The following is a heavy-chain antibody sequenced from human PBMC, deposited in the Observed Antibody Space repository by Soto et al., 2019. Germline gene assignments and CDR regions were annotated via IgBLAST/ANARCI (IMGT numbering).Heavy chain of an antibody. D-gene: IGHD3-22*01. V-gene: IGHV5-51*01. Sequence: PGGSLQISCRTSGYRFTSYWIACVGQMPGKGLEWMGIIFPSDSDTRYSPSFQGQVTISADRSTSTVFLQWASLKASDTAVYFCARKDKSGYFNWFDPWGQGTLVTVSS. CDR1: GYRFTSYW. CDR2: IFPSDSDT. CDR3: ARKDKSGYFNWFDP. J-gene: IGHJ5*02.